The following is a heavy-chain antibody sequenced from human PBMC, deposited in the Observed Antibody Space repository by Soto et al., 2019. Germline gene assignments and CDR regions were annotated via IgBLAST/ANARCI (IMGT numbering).Heavy chain of an antibody. CDR3: VFHEEGAFDE. Sequence: PSETLSLTCTVSNGSTSSRSFYWGWIRQPPGKGLEWIGHVFYSESTFYNPSLRSRVTISVHTSENQFFLNLRSVTAADTARYYGVFHEEGAFDEWGPGTLVTVAS. V-gene: IGHV4-39*01. D-gene: IGHD3-16*01. CDR2: VFYSEST. CDR1: NGSTSSRSFY. J-gene: IGHJ4*02.